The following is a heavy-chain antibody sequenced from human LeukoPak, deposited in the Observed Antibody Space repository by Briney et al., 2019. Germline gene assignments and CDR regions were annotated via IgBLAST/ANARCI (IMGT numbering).Heavy chain of an antibody. J-gene: IGHJ6*03. CDR1: GFTFSSFA. D-gene: IGHD2-2*01. CDR2: VSGSAGRT. Sequence: GGSLRLSCAASGFTFSSFAMTWVRQAPGKGLEWVSTVSGSAGRTDYADSVKGRFTISRDNAKNSPYLQMNSLRAEDTAVYYCARVSRFPYCSSTSCYSVSYYYMDVWGKGTTVTVSS. V-gene: IGHV3-23*01. CDR3: ARVSRFPYCSSTSCYSVSYYYMDV.